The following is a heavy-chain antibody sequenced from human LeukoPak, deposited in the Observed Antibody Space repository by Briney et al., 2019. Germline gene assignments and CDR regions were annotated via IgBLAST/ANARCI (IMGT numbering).Heavy chain of an antibody. J-gene: IGHJ4*02. V-gene: IGHV3-48*03. CDR2: ISSSGSTI. D-gene: IGHD5-24*01. CDR3: ASRDGYNEGVDY. Sequence: PGGSLRLSCAASGFTFSSYEMNWVRQAPGKGLKWVSYISSSGSTIYYADSVKGRFTISRDNAKNSLYLQMNSLRAEDTAVYYCASRDGYNEGVDYWGQGTLVTVSS. CDR1: GFTFSSYE.